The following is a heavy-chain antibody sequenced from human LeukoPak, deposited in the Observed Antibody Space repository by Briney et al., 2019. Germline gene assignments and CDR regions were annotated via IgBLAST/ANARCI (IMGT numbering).Heavy chain of an antibody. CDR1: GYTFTSYD. CDR3: ARGDIVVLPAGIPHNWFDP. V-gene: IGHV1-8*01. CDR2: MNPNSGNT. J-gene: IGHJ5*02. D-gene: IGHD2-2*02. Sequence: ASVKVSCKASGYTFTSYDINWVRQATGQGLEWMGWMNPNSGNTGYAQKFQGRVTMTRNTSISTAYMELSRLRSDDTAVYYCARGDIVVLPAGIPHNWFDPWGQGTLVTVSS.